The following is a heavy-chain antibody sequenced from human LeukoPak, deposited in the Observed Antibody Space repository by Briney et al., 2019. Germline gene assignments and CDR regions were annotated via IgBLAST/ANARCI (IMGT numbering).Heavy chain of an antibody. CDR1: GGSISSGGYY. J-gene: IGHJ4*02. CDR2: IYYSGST. V-gene: IGHV4-39*01. D-gene: IGHD4-17*01. CDR3: ARLYYGDYGGD. Sequence: SETLSLTCTVSGGSISSGGYYWSWIRQPPGKGLEWIGSIYYSGSTYYNPSLKSRVTISVDTSKNQFSLKLSSVTAADTAVYYCARLYYGDYGGDWGQGTLVTASS.